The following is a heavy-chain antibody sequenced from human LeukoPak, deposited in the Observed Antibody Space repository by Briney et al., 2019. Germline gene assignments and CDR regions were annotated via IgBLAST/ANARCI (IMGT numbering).Heavy chain of an antibody. CDR3: ARDAYNWGLSYFDY. CDR2: MYYSGNT. D-gene: IGHD1-20*01. J-gene: IGHJ4*02. Sequence: SGPTLVKPSETLSLTCTVSGDSISGFYWNWIRQPPGKGLEWIGYMYYSGNTNYNPSLKSRVTISVDTSKNQFSLKLSSVTAGDTAVYYCARDAYNWGLSYFDYWGQGTLVTVSS. V-gene: IGHV4-59*12. CDR1: GDSISGFY.